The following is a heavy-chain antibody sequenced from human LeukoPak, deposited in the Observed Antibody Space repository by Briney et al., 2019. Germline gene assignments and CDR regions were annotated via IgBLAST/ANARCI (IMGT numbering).Heavy chain of an antibody. CDR3: TTVPYYDFWSGSEPLGY. V-gene: IGHV3-73*01. Sequence: GGSLKLSCAASGFTFSGSAMHWVRQASGKGLEWVGRIRSKANSYATAYAASVKGRVTISRDDSKNTAYLQMNSLKTEDTAVYYCTTVPYYDFWSGSEPLGYWGQGTLVTVSS. CDR1: GFTFSGSA. D-gene: IGHD3-3*01. CDR2: IRSKANSYAT. J-gene: IGHJ4*02.